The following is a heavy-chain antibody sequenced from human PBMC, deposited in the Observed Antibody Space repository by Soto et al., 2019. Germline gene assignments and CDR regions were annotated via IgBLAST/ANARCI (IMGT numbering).Heavy chain of an antibody. Sequence: PSETLSLTCTVSGGSISSGDYYWSWIRQPPGKGLEWIGYIYYSGSTYYNPSLKSRVTISVDTSKNQFSLKLSSATAADTAVYYCARDRPAAGYYGMDVWGQGTTVTVSS. D-gene: IGHD6-13*01. CDR1: GGSISSGDYY. CDR3: ARDRPAAGYYGMDV. J-gene: IGHJ6*02. V-gene: IGHV4-30-4*01. CDR2: IYYSGST.